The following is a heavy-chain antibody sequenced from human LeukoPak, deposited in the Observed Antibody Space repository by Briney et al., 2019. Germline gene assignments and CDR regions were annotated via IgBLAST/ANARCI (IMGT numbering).Heavy chain of an antibody. Sequence: HPGGSLRLSCAASGFTFSSYGMHWVRQAPGKGLEWVAFIRYDGSNKYYADSVKGRFTISRDNSKNTLYLQMNSLRAEDTAVYYCAKDGLGATTLFQYYYYYYMDVWGKGTTVTISS. CDR2: IRYDGSNK. V-gene: IGHV3-30*02. J-gene: IGHJ6*03. CDR3: AKDGLGATTLFQYYYYYYMDV. D-gene: IGHD3-16*01. CDR1: GFTFSSYG.